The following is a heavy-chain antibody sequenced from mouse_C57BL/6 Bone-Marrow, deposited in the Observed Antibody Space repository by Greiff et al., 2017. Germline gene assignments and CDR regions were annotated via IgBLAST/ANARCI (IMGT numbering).Heavy chain of an antibody. CDR1: GFPFSDYG. CDR3: AVNPWFAY. Sequence: DVMLVQSGGGFVKPGGSLKLSCAASGFPFSDYGMNWVRQAPEKGLEWVAYICSSSSPIYYADTVKGRFTIARDNAKNTLFLQMTSLRSEDTAMYYCAVNPWFAYWGQGTLVTVSA. CDR2: ICSSSSPI. V-gene: IGHV5-17*01. J-gene: IGHJ3*01.